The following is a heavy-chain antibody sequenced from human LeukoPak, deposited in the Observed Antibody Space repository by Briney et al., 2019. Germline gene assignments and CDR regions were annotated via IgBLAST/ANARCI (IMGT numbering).Heavy chain of an antibody. CDR1: GFSFSMYW. V-gene: IGHV3-7*01. Sequence: GGSLRLSCEASGFSFSMYWMAWVRQAPGKGLEWVANIKRDGSERHCLDSVRGRFTVSRDNAKNPLYLQLNSLRAEDTAVYFCARDTTYYESSAYYDSYDIWGQGTMVTVSS. CDR2: IKRDGSER. D-gene: IGHD3-22*01. J-gene: IGHJ3*02. CDR3: ARDTTYYESSAYYDSYDI.